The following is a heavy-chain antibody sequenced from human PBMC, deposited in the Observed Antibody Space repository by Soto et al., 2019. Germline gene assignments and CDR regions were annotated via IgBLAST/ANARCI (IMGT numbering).Heavy chain of an antibody. CDR2: ILPSGTTT. CDR1: GFTFGTYA. CDR3: ARDMKVRTDFFFAMEA. Sequence: GGSLRLSCAASGFTFGTYAMTWVRQVPGKGLEWVSYILPSGTTTNYADSVKGRFTISRDNSKDTLYLQMNSLRAEDTAVYYCARDMKVRTDFFFAMEAWGQGTTVTVSS. V-gene: IGHV3-23*01. J-gene: IGHJ6*01.